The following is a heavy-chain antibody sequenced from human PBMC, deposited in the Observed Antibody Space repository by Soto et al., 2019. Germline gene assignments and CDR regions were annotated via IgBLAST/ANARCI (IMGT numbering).Heavy chain of an antibody. CDR3: ARRELQGPIDY. CDR2: IYHSGST. Sequence: SETLSLTCAVSGGSISSGGYSWSWIRQPPGKGLEWIGYIYHSGSTYYNPSLKSRVTISVDRSKNQFSLRLSSVTAADTAVYYCARRELQGPIDYWGQGTLVTVSS. V-gene: IGHV4-30-2*01. J-gene: IGHJ4*02. D-gene: IGHD1-26*01. CDR1: GGSISSGGYS.